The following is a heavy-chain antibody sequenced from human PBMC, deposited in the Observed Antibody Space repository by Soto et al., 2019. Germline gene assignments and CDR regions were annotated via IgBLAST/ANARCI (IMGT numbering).Heavy chain of an antibody. D-gene: IGHD3-22*01. CDR1: GFTFSSYG. CDR2: IWYDGSNK. V-gene: IGHV3-33*01. CDR3: ARNYDSSGYLDY. J-gene: IGHJ4*02. Sequence: QVQLVESGGGVVQPGRSLRLSCAASGFTFSSYGMHWVRQAPGKGLEWVAVIWYDGSNKYYADSVKGRFTISRDNSKNTLYLQMNSLSAEDTAVYYCARNYDSSGYLDYWGQGTLVTVSS.